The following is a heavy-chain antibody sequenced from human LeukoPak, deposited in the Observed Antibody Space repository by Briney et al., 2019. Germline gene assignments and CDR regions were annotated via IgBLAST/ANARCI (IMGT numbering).Heavy chain of an antibody. CDR3: AKDIVVVIMSYFDY. CDR1: GFTFSNYA. Sequence: GGSLRLSCAASGFTFSNYAMSWVRQAPGKGLEWVSAISGSGGSTYYADSVKGRFTISRDNSKNTLYLQMNSLRAEDTAVYYCAKDIVVVIMSYFDYWGQGTLVTVSS. V-gene: IGHV3-23*01. J-gene: IGHJ4*02. D-gene: IGHD3-22*01. CDR2: ISGSGGST.